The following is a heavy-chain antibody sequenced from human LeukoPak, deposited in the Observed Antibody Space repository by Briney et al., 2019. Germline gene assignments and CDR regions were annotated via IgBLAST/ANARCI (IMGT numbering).Heavy chain of an antibody. CDR2: GYYGGST. V-gene: IGHV4-39*01. CDR3: ARHFYSCWSVRGDWFDP. D-gene: IGHD6-19*01. Sequence: SETLSPTCTVFADSITSSTYYWGWIRHPPGKGLEWIGSGYYGGSTQDDPSLKSRVTISVDTSKNHFSLKLSSVTGADMGIYHCARHFYSCWSVRGDWFDPWGQGTLVTVSS. CDR1: ADSITSSTYY. J-gene: IGHJ5*02.